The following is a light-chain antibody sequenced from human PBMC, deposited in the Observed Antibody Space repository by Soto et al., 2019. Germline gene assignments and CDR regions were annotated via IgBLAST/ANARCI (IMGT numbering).Light chain of an antibody. V-gene: IGLV2-14*01. J-gene: IGLJ1*01. CDR2: DVT. CDR3: SSYTSSSTLV. CDR1: NSDVGGYNF. Sequence: QSALTQPAFVSGSPGQSITISCTGTNSDVGGYNFVSWYQQHPGKVPKLMIYDVTSRPSGVSNRFSGSKSVNTASLTISGLQAEDEADYYCSSYTSSSTLVFGTGTKVTVL.